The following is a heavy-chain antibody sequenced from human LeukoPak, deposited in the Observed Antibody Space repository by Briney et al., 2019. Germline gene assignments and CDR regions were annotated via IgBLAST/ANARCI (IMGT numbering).Heavy chain of an antibody. V-gene: IGHV4-38-2*02. CDR3: ARDTDYYDSSGLGRGVGYNWFDP. CDR1: GYSISSGYY. CDR2: IYHSGST. Sequence: SETLSLTCTVSGYSISSGYYWGWIRQPPGKGLEWIGSIYHSGSTYYNPSLKSRVTISVDPSKNQFSLKLSSVTAADTAVYYCARDTDYYDSSGLGRGVGYNWFDPWGQGTLVTVSS. D-gene: IGHD3-22*01. J-gene: IGHJ5*02.